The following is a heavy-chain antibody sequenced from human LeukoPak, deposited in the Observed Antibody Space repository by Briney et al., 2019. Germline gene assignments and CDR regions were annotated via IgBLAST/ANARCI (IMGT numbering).Heavy chain of an antibody. CDR1: GFTFSTYC. V-gene: IGHV3-33*08. Sequence: QPGGSLRLSCAASGFTFSTYCMHWVRLAPGKGPEWLAAIWFDGRNEKYADSVKGRITISRDNSKNTVYLQMKSPRVEDTAVYYCARGWGSGLHASAFDVWGQGTMVIISS. CDR3: ARGWGSGLHASAFDV. CDR2: IWFDGRNE. J-gene: IGHJ3*01. D-gene: IGHD7-27*01.